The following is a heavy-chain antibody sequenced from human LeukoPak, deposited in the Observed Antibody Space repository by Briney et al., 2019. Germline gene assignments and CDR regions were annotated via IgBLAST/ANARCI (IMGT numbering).Heavy chain of an antibody. CDR3: ARSFSGTKNYYYYMDV. Sequence: GGSLRLSCAASGFTFSSYSMNWVRQAPGKGLEWVSSISSSSSYIYYADSVKGRFTISRDNAKNSLYLQMNSLRAEDTAVYYCARSFSGTKNYYYYMDVWGKGTTVTVSS. J-gene: IGHJ6*03. D-gene: IGHD2-2*01. CDR1: GFTFSSYS. CDR2: ISSSSSYI. V-gene: IGHV3-21*01.